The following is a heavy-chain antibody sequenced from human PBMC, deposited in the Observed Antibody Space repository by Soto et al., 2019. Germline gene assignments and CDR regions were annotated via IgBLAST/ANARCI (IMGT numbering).Heavy chain of an antibody. V-gene: IGHV2-5*02. Sequence: QITLMESGPTLVNPTQTLTLTCTFSGFSLNTGGVGVGWIRQPPGKALEWLALIYWDDDKRYSPSLRSRLTHTKDPSNNQVVLTTTDMDPVDTATYSCTHSRCGGDCLQSYSSPYYYGMDVWGQGTTVTVSS. D-gene: IGHD2-21*02. J-gene: IGHJ6*02. CDR3: THSRCGGDCLQSYSSPYYYGMDV. CDR2: IYWDDDK. CDR1: GFSLNTGGVG.